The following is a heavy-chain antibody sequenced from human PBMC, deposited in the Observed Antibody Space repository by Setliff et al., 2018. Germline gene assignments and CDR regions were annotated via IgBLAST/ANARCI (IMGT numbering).Heavy chain of an antibody. CDR3: ARESRFGYSGYDCAFDF. V-gene: IGHV4-39*02. D-gene: IGHD5-12*01. J-gene: IGHJ4*02. CDR1: GDSISRSTYY. CDR2: VDHSGNT. Sequence: LSLTCTVSGDSISRSTYYWGWIRQSPGKGLDWIGTVDHSGNTFYNPSLKSRVTISVDTSKNHFSLKLTSVSAADTAVYYCARESRFGYSGYDCAFDFWGQGMLVTVSS.